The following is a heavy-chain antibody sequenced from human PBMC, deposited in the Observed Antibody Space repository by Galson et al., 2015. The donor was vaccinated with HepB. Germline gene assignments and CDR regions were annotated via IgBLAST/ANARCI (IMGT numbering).Heavy chain of an antibody. D-gene: IGHD2-2*02. J-gene: IGHJ5*02. Sequence: SVKVSCKASGYTFTSYGISWVRQAPGQGLEWMGWISAYNGNTNYAQKLQGRFTMTTDTSTSTAYMELRSLRSDDTAVYYCARDLLPYCSSTSCYKNWFDPWGQGTLVTVSS. CDR1: GYTFTSYG. CDR2: ISAYNGNT. V-gene: IGHV1-18*01. CDR3: ARDLLPYCSSTSCYKNWFDP.